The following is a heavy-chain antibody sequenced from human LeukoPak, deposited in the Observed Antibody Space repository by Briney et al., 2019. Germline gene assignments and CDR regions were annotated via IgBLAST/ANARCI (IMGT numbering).Heavy chain of an antibody. CDR1: GFAFSTFA. Sequence: GGSLRLSCVASGFAFSTFAMSWVRQAPGKGLEWVSAISESGDTTYYTDSVKGRFTISRDNSKKIVFLQMNSLRADDTAVYYCAKTASSSGQWGQGTLVTVSS. V-gene: IGHV3-23*01. CDR2: ISESGDTT. J-gene: IGHJ4*02. D-gene: IGHD6-6*01. CDR3: AKTASSSGQ.